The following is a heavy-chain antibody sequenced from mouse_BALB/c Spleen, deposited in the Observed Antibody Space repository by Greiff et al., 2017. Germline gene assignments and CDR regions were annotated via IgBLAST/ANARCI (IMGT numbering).Heavy chain of an antibody. Sequence: EVKLVESGGGLVQPGGSLKLSCAASGFTFSSYGMSWVRQTPDKRLELVATINSNGGSTYYPDSLKGRFTISRDNAKNTPYLQMSSLKSEDTAMYYCARRDSSYGYAMDYWGQGTSVTVSS. J-gene: IGHJ4*01. D-gene: IGHD1-1*01. CDR2: INSNGGST. CDR3: ARRDSSYGYAMDY. V-gene: IGHV5-6-3*01. CDR1: GFTFSSYG.